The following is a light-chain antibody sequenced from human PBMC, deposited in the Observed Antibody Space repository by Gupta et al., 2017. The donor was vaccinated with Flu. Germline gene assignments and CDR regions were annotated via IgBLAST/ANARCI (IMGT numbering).Light chain of an antibody. CDR3: QQYGSSLLT. CDR1: QSVSSSY. J-gene: IGKJ3*01. V-gene: IGKV3-20*01. CDR2: GAS. Sequence: GTLSLSPGERATPSCRASQSVSSSYLAWYQQKPGQAPRLLIYGASSRATGIPDRFSGSGSGTDFTLTISRLEPEDFAVYYCQQYGSSLLTFGPGTKVDIK.